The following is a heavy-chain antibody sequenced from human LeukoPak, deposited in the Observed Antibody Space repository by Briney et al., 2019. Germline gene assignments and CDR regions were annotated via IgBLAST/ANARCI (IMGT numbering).Heavy chain of an antibody. CDR2: MNPNSGNT. J-gene: IGHJ5*02. CDR1: GYTFTSYD. D-gene: IGHD3-22*01. CDR3: ARLGPYYDSSGYGEYNWFDP. Sequence: GASVKVSCKASGYTFTSYDINWVRQATGQGLEWMGWMNPNSGNTGYAQKFQGRVTIIADESTSTAYMELSSLRSEDTAVYYCARLGPYYDSSGYGEYNWFDPWGQGTLVTVSS. V-gene: IGHV1-8*01.